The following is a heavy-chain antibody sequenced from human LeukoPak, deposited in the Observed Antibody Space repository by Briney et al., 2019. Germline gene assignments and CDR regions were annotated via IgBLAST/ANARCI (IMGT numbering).Heavy chain of an antibody. J-gene: IGHJ4*02. V-gene: IGHV3-53*01. CDR2: IYSGGST. CDR1: GFTVSNNY. CDR3: ARAYTGYYYDSSGYPYYFDY. Sequence: GGSLRLSCAASGFTVSNNYMSWVRQAPGKGLEWVSVIYSGGSTYYADSVKGRFTISRDNSKNTLYLQMNSLRAEDTAVYYCARAYTGYYYDSSGYPYYFDYWGQGTLVTVSS. D-gene: IGHD3-22*01.